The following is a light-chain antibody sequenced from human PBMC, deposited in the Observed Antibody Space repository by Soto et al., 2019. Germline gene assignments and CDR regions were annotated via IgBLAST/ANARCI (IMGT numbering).Light chain of an antibody. Sequence: HSALTQPASASGSAGQSITISCSGTMRDVGAYNLVSWYQQHPGTAPKLIIYEVRNRPSGISSRFSGSRSGNTASLTISGLQPEDEGDYYCSAYTARSTLVFGGGTKVTVL. CDR3: SAYTARSTLV. CDR1: MRDVGAYNL. J-gene: IGLJ3*02. CDR2: EVR. V-gene: IGLV2-14*01.